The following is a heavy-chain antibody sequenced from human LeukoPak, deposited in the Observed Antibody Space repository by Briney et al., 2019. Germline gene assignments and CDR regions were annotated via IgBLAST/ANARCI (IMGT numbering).Heavy chain of an antibody. CDR1: GGSISSYY. CDR2: IYTSGST. J-gene: IGHJ3*02. Sequence: SETLSLTCTVSGGSISSYYWSWIRQPAGKGLEWIGRIYTSGSTNYNPSLKSRVTMSVDTSKNQFSLKLSSVTAADTAVYYCARGQYDFWSGEGAFDIWGQGTMVTVSS. CDR3: ARGQYDFWSGEGAFDI. V-gene: IGHV4-4*07. D-gene: IGHD3-3*01.